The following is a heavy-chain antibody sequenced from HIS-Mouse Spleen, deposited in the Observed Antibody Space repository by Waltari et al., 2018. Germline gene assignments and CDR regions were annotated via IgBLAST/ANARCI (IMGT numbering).Heavy chain of an antibody. J-gene: IGHJ4*02. CDR1: GGSFSGYY. V-gene: IGHV4-34*01. CDR2: INHSGST. Sequence: QVQLQQWGAGLLKPSETLSLTCAVYGGSFSGYYWSWIRQPPGKGREWIGEINHSGSTNYNPSLKSRVTISVDTSKNQFSLKLSSVTAADTAVYYCARGRSVNVWGSYRFFCYFDYWGQGTLVTVSS. CDR3: ARGRSVNVWGSYRFFCYFDY. D-gene: IGHD3-16*02.